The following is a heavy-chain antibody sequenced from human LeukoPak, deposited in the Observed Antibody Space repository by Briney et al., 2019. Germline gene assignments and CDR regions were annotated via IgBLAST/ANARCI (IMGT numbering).Heavy chain of an antibody. CDR3: ARGFLFYYDILTGYQTRYYFDY. J-gene: IGHJ4*02. CDR1: GGSISSGSYY. Sequence: SQTLSLTCTVSGGSISSGSYYWSWIRQPAGKGLEWIGRIYTSGSTNYNPSLKSRVTISVDTSKNQFSLKLSSVTAADTAVYYCARGFLFYYDILTGYQTRYYFDYWGQGTLVTVSS. D-gene: IGHD3-9*01. V-gene: IGHV4-61*02. CDR2: IYTSGST.